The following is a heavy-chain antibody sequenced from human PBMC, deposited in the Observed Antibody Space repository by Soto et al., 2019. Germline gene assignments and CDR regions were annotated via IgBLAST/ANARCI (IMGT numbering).Heavy chain of an antibody. J-gene: IGHJ4*02. CDR3: VKDTGIVVVPAAMVWSPQSYFDY. D-gene: IGHD2-2*01. Sequence: PGGSLRLSCSASGFTFSSYAMHWVRQAPGKGLEYVSAFSSNGGSTYYADSVKGRFTISRDNSKNTLYLQMSSLRAEDTAVYYCVKDTGIVVVPAAMVWSPQSYFDYWGQGTLVTVSS. V-gene: IGHV3-64D*08. CDR2: FSSNGGST. CDR1: GFTFSSYA.